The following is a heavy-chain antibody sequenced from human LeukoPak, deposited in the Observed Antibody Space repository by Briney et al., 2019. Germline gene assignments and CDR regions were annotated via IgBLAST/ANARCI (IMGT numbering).Heavy chain of an antibody. J-gene: IGHJ4*02. CDR1: GFTFDDYA. Sequence: GGSLRLSCAASGFTFDDYAMHWVRQAPGKGLEWVSGISWNSGSTGYADSVKGRFTISRDNAKNSLYLQMNSLRAEDTALYYCAKATSSQQLVPFDYWGQGTLVTVSS. CDR2: ISWNSGST. V-gene: IGHV3-9*01. CDR3: AKATSSQQLVPFDY. D-gene: IGHD6-13*01.